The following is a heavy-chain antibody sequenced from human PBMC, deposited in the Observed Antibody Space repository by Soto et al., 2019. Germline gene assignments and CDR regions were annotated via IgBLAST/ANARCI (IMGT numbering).Heavy chain of an antibody. CDR3: ARVPTPTHGDSDKNNCFAP. CDR2: ISPYNGNT. Sequence: GAPAQASSKACGYTNTGNYRHWGRQSHRQGLEWMGWISPYNGNTKYVQSLQGRVTMTTDTSTNTAYMELRSLRSDDTAVYYCARVPTPTHGDSDKNNCFAPWRQGTLVTV. D-gene: IGHD3-9*01. V-gene: IGHV1-18*04. J-gene: IGHJ5*02. CDR1: GYTNTGNY.